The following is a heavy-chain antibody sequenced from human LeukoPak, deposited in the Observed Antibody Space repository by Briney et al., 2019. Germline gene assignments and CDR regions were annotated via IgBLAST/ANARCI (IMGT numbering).Heavy chain of an antibody. J-gene: IGHJ4*02. CDR1: GFTFSSYG. Sequence: GGSLRLSCAASGFTFSSYGMDWVRQTPGKGLEWVSYISSTSRIIDYADSVRGRFTISRDNAKNSLYLQMNSLRAEDTAVYYCARGGAARPDYWGQGTLLTVSS. CDR3: ARGGAARPDY. V-gene: IGHV3-48*01. CDR2: ISSTSRII. D-gene: IGHD6-6*01.